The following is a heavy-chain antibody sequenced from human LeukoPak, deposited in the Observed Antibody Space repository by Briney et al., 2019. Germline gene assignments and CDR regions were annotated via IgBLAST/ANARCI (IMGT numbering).Heavy chain of an antibody. J-gene: IGHJ4*02. Sequence: PSETLSLTCTVSGASLNSYYWSWIRQPAGKGLEWIGRNYSGGSTNYNPSLKSRVTLSVDTSKNQFSLRLSSLTVADTAVYYCAREGRYGDYEGYWGQGTLVTVSS. V-gene: IGHV4-4*07. CDR1: GASLNSYY. CDR2: NYSGGST. D-gene: IGHD4-17*01. CDR3: AREGRYGDYEGY.